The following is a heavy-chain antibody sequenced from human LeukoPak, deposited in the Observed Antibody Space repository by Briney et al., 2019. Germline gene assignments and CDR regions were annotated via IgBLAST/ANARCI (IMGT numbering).Heavy chain of an antibody. CDR3: ARDHEPMGAYYYYMDV. CDR2: INPNSGGT. CDR1: GYTFTVYY. Sequence: ASVKVSCKASGYTFTVYYMHWVRQAPGQGLEWMGWINPNSGGTNYAQKFQGRVTMTRETSISTAYMELSRLRSDDTAVYYCARDHEPMGAYYYYMDVWGKGTTVTISS. V-gene: IGHV1-2*02. D-gene: IGHD3-10*01. J-gene: IGHJ6*03.